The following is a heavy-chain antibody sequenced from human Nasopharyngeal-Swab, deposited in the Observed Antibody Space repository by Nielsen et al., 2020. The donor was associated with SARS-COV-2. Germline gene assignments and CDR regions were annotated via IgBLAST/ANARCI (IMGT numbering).Heavy chain of an antibody. CDR2: ISYDGSNK. Sequence: GESLKISCSASGFPFSSYAMLWVRQAPGKGLEWVAVISYDGSNKYYADSVKGRFTISRDNSKNTLYLQMNSLRAEDTAVYYCARDRERTFDYWGQGTLVTVSS. CDR1: GFPFSSYA. J-gene: IGHJ4*02. V-gene: IGHV3-30-3*01. D-gene: IGHD1-26*01. CDR3: ARDRERTFDY.